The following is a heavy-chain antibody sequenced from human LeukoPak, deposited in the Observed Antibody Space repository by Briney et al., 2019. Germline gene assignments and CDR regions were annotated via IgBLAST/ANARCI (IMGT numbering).Heavy chain of an antibody. Sequence: PSETLSLTCTVSGGSISRDTYYWGWIRQSPGKGLEWIGTIYYTGTTYYNPSLKSRVTLSIDTSKNQFSLKLSSVTAADTAVYYCARGDGSENDAFDIWGQGTMVTVSS. CDR1: GGSISRDTYY. V-gene: IGHV4-39*07. D-gene: IGHD3-10*01. CDR3: ARGDGSENDAFDI. J-gene: IGHJ3*02. CDR2: IYYTGTT.